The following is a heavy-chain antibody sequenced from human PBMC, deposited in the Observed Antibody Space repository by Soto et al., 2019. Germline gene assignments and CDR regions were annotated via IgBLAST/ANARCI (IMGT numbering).Heavy chain of an antibody. CDR2: IIPIFGTA. CDR1: GGTFSSYA. V-gene: IGHV1-69*12. J-gene: IGHJ4*02. Sequence: QVQLVQSGAEVKKPGSSVKVSCKASGGTFSSYAISWVRQAPGQGLEWMGGIIPIFGTANYAQKFQGRVTITADEXTXTVXMELSSLRSEDTAVYYCASLHTPVGYSGYDWFVDYWGQGTLVTVSS. CDR3: ASLHTPVGYSGYDWFVDY. D-gene: IGHD5-12*01.